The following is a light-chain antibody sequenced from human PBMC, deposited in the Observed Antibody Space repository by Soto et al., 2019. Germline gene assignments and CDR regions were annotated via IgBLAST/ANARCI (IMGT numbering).Light chain of an antibody. V-gene: IGKV1-6*01. CDR2: AAS. Sequence: AIQMTQSPSSLSASVGDRVIITCRASPGIRNELGWYQQKPGKAPELLTYAASSLQSGVPSRFSGSGSGTDFTLTISSLQPEDFATYYCLQDYNYPLTFGQGTKLEIK. CDR3: LQDYNYPLT. CDR1: PGIRNE. J-gene: IGKJ2*01.